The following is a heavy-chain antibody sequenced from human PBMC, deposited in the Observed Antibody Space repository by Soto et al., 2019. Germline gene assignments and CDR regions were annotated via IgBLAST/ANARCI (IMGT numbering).Heavy chain of an antibody. V-gene: IGHV4-34*01. Sequence: KPSETLSLTCAVYGGSFSGYYWSWIRQPPGKGLEWIGEINHSGSTNYNPSLKSRVTISVDTSKNQFSLKLSSVTAADTAVYYCARGTYYYDSSGYYYVGYYFDYWGQGTLVTVSS. CDR2: INHSGST. D-gene: IGHD3-22*01. CDR3: ARGTYYYDSSGYYYVGYYFDY. CDR1: GGSFSGYY. J-gene: IGHJ4*02.